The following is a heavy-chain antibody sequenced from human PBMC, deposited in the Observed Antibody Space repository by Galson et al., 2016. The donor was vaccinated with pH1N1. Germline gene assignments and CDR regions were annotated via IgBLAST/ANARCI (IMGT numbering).Heavy chain of an antibody. CDR2: IRGRGGRK. CDR1: GFIFNSYA. CDR3: ARAGRLPGPYHYYAMDV. V-gene: IGHV3-23*01. Sequence: SLRLSCAASGFIFNSYAMSWVRQAPGKGLEWVSIIRGRGGRKKYADSVKGRLTISRDNPKNTLYLHLTSLSAEETAIDYCARAGRLPGPYHYYAMDVWGQGTTVTVSS. D-gene: IGHD6-25*01. J-gene: IGHJ6*02.